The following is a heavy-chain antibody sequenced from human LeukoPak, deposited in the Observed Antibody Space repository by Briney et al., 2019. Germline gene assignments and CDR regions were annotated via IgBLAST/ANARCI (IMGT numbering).Heavy chain of an antibody. CDR3: AKRLAHTGFDY. Sequence: GGSLRLSCAASGFTFSSLAMSWVRQAPGKGLEWVSTISGSGGGTHYADSVKGRFTISRDNSKNTLYLQMNGLRAEDTAVYYCAKRLAHTGFDYWGQGTLVTVSS. CDR1: GFTFSSLA. V-gene: IGHV3-23*01. CDR2: ISGSGGGT. D-gene: IGHD2-21*01. J-gene: IGHJ4*02.